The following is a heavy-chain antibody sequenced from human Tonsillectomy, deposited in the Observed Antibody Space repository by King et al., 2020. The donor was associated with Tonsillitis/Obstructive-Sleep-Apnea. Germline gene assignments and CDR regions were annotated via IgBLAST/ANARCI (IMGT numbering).Heavy chain of an antibody. J-gene: IGHJ4*02. D-gene: IGHD7-27*01. V-gene: IGHV4-31*03. CDR1: GGSISSGRYY. CDR3: ARESIAITGGFDY. CDR2: IDYSGFT. Sequence: VQLQESGPGLVKPSQTLSLTCTVSGGSISSGRYYWPWIRQHPEKGLEWIGYIDYSGFTYYNLSLKSRITMSIDTSRNQFSLKLSSVTAADTAVYYCARESIAITGGFDYWGQGTLVTVSS.